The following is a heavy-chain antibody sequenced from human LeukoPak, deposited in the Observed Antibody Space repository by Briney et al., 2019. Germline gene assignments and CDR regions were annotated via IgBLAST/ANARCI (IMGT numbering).Heavy chain of an antibody. Sequence: GASVKLSCKASGGTFSSYAISWVRQAPGQGLEWMGRIIPILGTANYAQKFQGRVTITADKSTSTAYMELSSLRSEDTAVYYCARGVDTEKQYYFDYWGQGTLVTVSS. D-gene: IGHD6-19*01. V-gene: IGHV1-69*04. CDR2: IIPILGTA. CDR1: GGTFSSYA. J-gene: IGHJ4*02. CDR3: ARGVDTEKQYYFDY.